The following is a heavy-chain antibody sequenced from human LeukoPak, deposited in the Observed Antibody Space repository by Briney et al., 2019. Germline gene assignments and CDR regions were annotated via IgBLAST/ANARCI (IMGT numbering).Heavy chain of an antibody. V-gene: IGHV6-1*01. J-gene: IGHJ3*02. CDR2: TYYRSKWYN. D-gene: IGHD3-3*01. CDR3: ARVGCYDFWSGYCRGAFDI. CDR1: GDSVSSNSAA. Sequence: SQTLSLTCAISGDSVSSNSAAWNWIRQSPSRGLEWLGRTYYRSKWYNDYAVSVKSRITINPDTSKNQFYLQLNSVTPEDTAVYYCARVGCYDFWSGYCRGAFDIWGQGTMVTVSS.